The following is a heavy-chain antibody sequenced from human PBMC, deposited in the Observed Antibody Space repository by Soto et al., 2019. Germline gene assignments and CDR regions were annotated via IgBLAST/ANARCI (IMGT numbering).Heavy chain of an antibody. Sequence: AWEALCLTWAVSGGSFSGYSWSWILQPPGVGLEWIGEISHSGSTTYNPSLKSRATISVDTSKSQFSLKLSSVTAADTAVYYCARRVPGSVYYCDYMDVWGKGTTVTVSS. CDR2: ISHSGST. CDR1: GGSFSGYS. V-gene: IGHV4-34*01. J-gene: IGHJ6*03. CDR3: ARRVPGSVYYCDYMDV. D-gene: IGHD3-10*01.